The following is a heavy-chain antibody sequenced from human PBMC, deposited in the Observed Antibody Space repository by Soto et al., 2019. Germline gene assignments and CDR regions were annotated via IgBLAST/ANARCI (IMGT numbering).Heavy chain of an antibody. CDR3: ARDPEHDYGDHDEYYYYGMDV. D-gene: IGHD4-17*01. CDR1: GGTFSSYT. CDR2: IIPILGIA. V-gene: IGHV1-69*08. J-gene: IGHJ6*02. Sequence: QVQLVQSGAEVKKPGSSVKVSCKASGGTFSSYTISWVRQAPGQGLEWMGRIIPILGIANYAQKFQGKVRITADKSTSTAYMELSSLRSEDTAVYYCARDPEHDYGDHDEYYYYGMDVWGQGTTVTVSS.